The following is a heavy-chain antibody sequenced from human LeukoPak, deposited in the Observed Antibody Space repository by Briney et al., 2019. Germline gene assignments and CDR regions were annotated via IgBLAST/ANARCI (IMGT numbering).Heavy chain of an antibody. CDR2: IIPIFGTA. Sequence: SVKVSCKASGGTFSSYAISWVRQAPGQGLEWMGGIIPIFGTAYYAQKFQGRVTITADESTSTAYMELSSLRSENTAVYYCARRFGELPFGYWGQGTLVTVSS. J-gene: IGHJ4*02. CDR1: GGTFSSYA. CDR3: ARRFGELPFGY. D-gene: IGHD3-10*01. V-gene: IGHV1-69*13.